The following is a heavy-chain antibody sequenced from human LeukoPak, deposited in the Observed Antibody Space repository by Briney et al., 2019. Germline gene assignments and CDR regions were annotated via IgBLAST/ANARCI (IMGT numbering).Heavy chain of an antibody. CDR3: AKDGEYQLLSLNNYGDRNWFDP. V-gene: IGHV1-18*01. CDR2: MSAYNGNT. D-gene: IGHD2-2*01. Sequence: VASVKVSCKASGYTFTNYGLSWVRQAPGQGLQWVGWMSAYNGNTNYAQKLQDRVTLTMDRSTSTAYMELRSLRSDDTAVYYCAKDGEYQLLSLNNYGDRNWFDPWGQGTLVTVSS. CDR1: GYTFTNYG. J-gene: IGHJ5*02.